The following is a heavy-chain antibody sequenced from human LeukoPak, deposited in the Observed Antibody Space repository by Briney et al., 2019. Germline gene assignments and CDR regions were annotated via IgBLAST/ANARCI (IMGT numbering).Heavy chain of an antibody. D-gene: IGHD3-9*01. CDR1: GGSISSGDYY. CDR3: ARVGSDDILTGIDY. CDR2: IYYSGST. J-gene: IGHJ4*02. V-gene: IGHV4-30-4*08. Sequence: SETLSLTCTVSGGSISSGDYYWSWIRQPPGTGLEWLGHIYYSGSTYYNPSLKSRVTISVDTSKNQVSLKLSSVTAADTAVYYCARVGSDDILTGIDYWGQGTLVTVSS.